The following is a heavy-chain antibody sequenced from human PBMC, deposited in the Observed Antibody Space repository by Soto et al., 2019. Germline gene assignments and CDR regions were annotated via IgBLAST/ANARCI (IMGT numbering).Heavy chain of an antibody. CDR1: GGSISTYD. Sequence: AETLSLTCTVAGGSISTYDWSRIRQPPGKGLQWIGYIFSSGSTNYNPSLKSRVTISVDTSKNQFSLNLSSVTAADTAVYYCARLGGYCSTTTCYGYYAMDVWGQGTTVTV. CDR2: IFSSGST. J-gene: IGHJ6*02. CDR3: ARLGGYCSTTTCYGYYAMDV. V-gene: IGHV4-59*08. D-gene: IGHD2-2*01.